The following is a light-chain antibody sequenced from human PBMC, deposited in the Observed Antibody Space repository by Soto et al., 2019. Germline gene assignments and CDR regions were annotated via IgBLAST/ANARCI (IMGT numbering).Light chain of an antibody. J-gene: IGKJ2*01. CDR3: QQSDNVPYT. CDR1: QGINNY. V-gene: IGKV1-39*01. Sequence: DIQMTQSPSSLSASVGDRITIACRTSQGINNYLHWFQHKPGKAPKLLISRVSNLQSGVPSRFSGAGSGTDFTLTISSLQPEDFATYYCQQSDNVPYTFGQGTKLEIK. CDR2: RVS.